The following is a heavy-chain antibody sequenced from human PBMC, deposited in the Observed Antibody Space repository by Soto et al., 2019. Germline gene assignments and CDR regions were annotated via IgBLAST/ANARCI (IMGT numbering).Heavy chain of an antibody. V-gene: IGHV3-33*01. CDR3: ARVYSNYVYYYGMDV. J-gene: IGHJ6*02. D-gene: IGHD4-4*01. Sequence: GGSLRLSCAASGFTFSSYGMHWVRQAPGKGLEWVAVIWYDGSNKYYADSVKGRFTISRDNSKNTLYLQMNSLRAEDTAVYYCARVYSNYVYYYGMDVWGQGTTVTVSS. CDR1: GFTFSSYG. CDR2: IWYDGSNK.